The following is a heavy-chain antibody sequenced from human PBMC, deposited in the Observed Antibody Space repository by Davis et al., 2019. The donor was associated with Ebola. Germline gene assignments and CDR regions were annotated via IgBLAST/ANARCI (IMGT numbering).Heavy chain of an antibody. D-gene: IGHD3-22*01. Sequence: ASVKVSCKASGYTFTGHYMHWVRQAPGQGLEWMGRINPNSGGTKYAQKFQGRVTMTRDTSITTAYMELSSLRSDDTAVYYCATEYYYDTSGYYCCDYWGQGTLVTVSS. J-gene: IGHJ4*02. CDR3: ATEYYYDTSGYYCCDY. CDR2: INPNSGGT. V-gene: IGHV1-2*06. CDR1: GYTFTGHY.